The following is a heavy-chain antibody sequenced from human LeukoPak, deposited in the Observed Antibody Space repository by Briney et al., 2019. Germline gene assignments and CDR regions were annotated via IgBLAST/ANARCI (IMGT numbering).Heavy chain of an antibody. J-gene: IGHJ1*01. Sequence: PGGSLRLSCAASGFTFSSYPMSWFRQAQGRGLGWVSAISGSGGSTYYADSVKGRFTISGDNSKNTLYLQMNSLRAEDTAVYYCAKMVVPAATREYFQHWGQGTLVTVSS. CDR1: GFTFSSYP. V-gene: IGHV3-23*01. D-gene: IGHD2-2*01. CDR3: AKMVVPAATREYFQH. CDR2: ISGSGGST.